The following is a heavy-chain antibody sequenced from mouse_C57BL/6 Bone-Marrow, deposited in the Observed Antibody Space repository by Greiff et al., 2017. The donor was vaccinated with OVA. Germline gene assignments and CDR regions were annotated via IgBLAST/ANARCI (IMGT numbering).Heavy chain of an antibody. D-gene: IGHD1-1*01. Sequence: EVQLQQSGAELVRPGASVKLSCTASGFNITDDYMHWVKQRPEQGLEWIGWIHPENGDTEYASKFKGKATLTAYTSSNTAYLQLSSLTSEDTAVYYCATPFYGSSIDYWGQGTTLTVSS. CDR1: GFNITDDY. J-gene: IGHJ2*01. V-gene: IGHV14-4*01. CDR2: IHPENGDT. CDR3: ATPFYGSSIDY.